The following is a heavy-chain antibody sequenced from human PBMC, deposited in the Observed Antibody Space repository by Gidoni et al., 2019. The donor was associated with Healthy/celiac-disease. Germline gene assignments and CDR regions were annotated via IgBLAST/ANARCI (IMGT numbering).Heavy chain of an antibody. CDR3: ARAWEDPIPPRGYYGMDV. CDR2: INHSGST. D-gene: IGHD1-26*01. CDR1: GGSFSGYY. Sequence: QVQLQQWGAGLLKPSETLSLTCAVYGGSFSGYYWSWIRQPPGKGLEWIGEINHSGSTNYNPSLKSRVTISVDTSKNQFSLKLSSVTAADTAVYYCARAWEDPIPPRGYYGMDVWGQGTTVTVSS. V-gene: IGHV4-34*01. J-gene: IGHJ6*02.